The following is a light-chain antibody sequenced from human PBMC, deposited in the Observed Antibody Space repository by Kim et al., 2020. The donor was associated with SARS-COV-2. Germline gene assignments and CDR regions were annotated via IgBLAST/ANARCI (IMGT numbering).Light chain of an antibody. Sequence: DIQMTQSPSSLSASVGDRVTITCRASQSISTWLAWYQQKPGKAPKLLIHDASTLESGVPSRFSGSGSGTEFTLTINSLQPDDSATYYCQQNNYIFGQGTKLEI. CDR1: QSISTW. CDR3: QQNNYI. V-gene: IGKV1-5*01. J-gene: IGKJ2*01. CDR2: DAS.